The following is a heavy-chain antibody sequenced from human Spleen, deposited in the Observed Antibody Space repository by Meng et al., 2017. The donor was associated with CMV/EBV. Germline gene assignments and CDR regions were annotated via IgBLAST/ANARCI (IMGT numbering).Heavy chain of an antibody. V-gene: IGHV3-30-3*01. D-gene: IGHD2-15*01. Sequence: GGSLRLSCAASGFTFRSYTIHWVRQAPGKGLEWVAVISYDGSNKYYADSVKGRFTISRDNSKSTLYLQMNSLRAEDTAVYYCARVDCSGDSCYSGSLDYWGQGTLVTVSS. CDR3: ARVDCSGDSCYSGSLDY. CDR2: ISYDGSNK. CDR1: GFTFRSYT. J-gene: IGHJ4*02.